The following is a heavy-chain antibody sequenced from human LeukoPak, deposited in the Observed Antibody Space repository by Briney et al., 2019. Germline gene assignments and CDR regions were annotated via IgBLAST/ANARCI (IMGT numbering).Heavy chain of an antibody. CDR1: GYTFTSSG. V-gene: IGHV1-18*01. D-gene: IGHD3-9*01. J-gene: IGHJ4*02. Sequence: GASVKVSCKASGYTFTSSGISWVRQAPGQGLEWMGWISAYNGNTNYAQKLQGRVTMTTDTSTSTAYMELRSLRSDDTAVYYCARVGDTYYDILTGYYINDYWGQGTLVTVSS. CDR2: ISAYNGNT. CDR3: ARVGDTYYDILTGYYINDY.